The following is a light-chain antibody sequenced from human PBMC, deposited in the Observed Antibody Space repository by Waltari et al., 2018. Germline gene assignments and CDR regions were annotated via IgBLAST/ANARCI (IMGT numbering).Light chain of an antibody. CDR1: SSDVGNYNL. CDR3: CSYAAYSPVL. V-gene: IGLV2-23*01. CDR2: EGS. Sequence: QSALTQPASVSGSPGQSITISCTGTSSDVGNYNLVSWYQQHPGKATQLIICEGSKRPSGVSNRFSGSKFGNTASLTISGLQAEDEADYYCCSYAAYSPVLFGGGTKVTVL. J-gene: IGLJ2*01.